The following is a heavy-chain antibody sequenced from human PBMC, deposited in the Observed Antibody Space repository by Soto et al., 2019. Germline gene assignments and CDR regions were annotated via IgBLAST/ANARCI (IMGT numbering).Heavy chain of an antibody. CDR2: IYHSGST. D-gene: IGHD6-6*01. CDR1: GGSISSGDFY. J-gene: IGHJ5*02. Sequence: SETLSLTCTVSGGSISSGDFYWSWIRQPPGKGLEWIGYIYHSGSTYYNPSLKSRVTISVDTSKNQFSLKLSSVTAADTAVYYCARERPDGARLDPWGQGTLVTVS. V-gene: IGHV4-30-4*01. CDR3: ARERPDGARLDP.